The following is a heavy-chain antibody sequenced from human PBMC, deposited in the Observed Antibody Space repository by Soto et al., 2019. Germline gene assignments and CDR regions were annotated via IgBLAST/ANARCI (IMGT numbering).Heavy chain of an antibody. Sequence: SETLSLTCTVSGGSISSYYWTWIRQPPGKGLEWIGYIYNIGSTNYNPSLRSRVTMSIDTSQEQFSLKLSSVTATDTAVYYCARHVNLPLAGTGFDSWGWGTLVTVSS. CDR1: GGSISSYY. J-gene: IGHJ4*02. CDR2: IYNIGST. CDR3: ARHVNLPLAGTGFDS. D-gene: IGHD6-19*01. V-gene: IGHV4-59*08.